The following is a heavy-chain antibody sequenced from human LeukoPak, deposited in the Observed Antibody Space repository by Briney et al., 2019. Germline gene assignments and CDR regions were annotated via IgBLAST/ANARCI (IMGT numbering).Heavy chain of an antibody. V-gene: IGHV1-2*02. CDR3: ARGLTYYDFLDP. J-gene: IGHJ5*02. D-gene: IGHD3-3*01. Sequence: ASVKVSCKASGYTFTSYDINWVRQATGQGLEWMGWINPNSGGTNYAQKFQGRVTMTRDTSISTAYMELSRLRSDDTAVYYCARGLTYYDFLDPWGQGTLVTVSS. CDR1: GYTFTSYD. CDR2: INPNSGGT.